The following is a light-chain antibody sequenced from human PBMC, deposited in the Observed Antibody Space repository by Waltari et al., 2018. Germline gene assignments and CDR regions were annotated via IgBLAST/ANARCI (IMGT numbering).Light chain of an antibody. CDR3: QQYDSYPGT. V-gene: IGKV1-5*03. Sequence: DVQMTQSPSTMSASVGDRVTVTCRASQSVKSWLTWYQQKPGKAPKRLSYKASILESGVTSRFSGSASGTEFTLTINSLQPDDVATYYCQQYDSYPGTFGQGTKVEIK. CDR2: KAS. J-gene: IGKJ1*01. CDR1: QSVKSW.